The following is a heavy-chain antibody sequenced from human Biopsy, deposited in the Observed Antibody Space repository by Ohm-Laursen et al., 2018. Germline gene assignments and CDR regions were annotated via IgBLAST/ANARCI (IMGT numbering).Heavy chain of an antibody. D-gene: IGHD3-16*01. V-gene: IGHV3-11*01. Sequence: SLRLSCTASGFTFSDYYMSWIRQAPGRGLEWVSHISGIGDTAYYADSVKGRFTISRDNSKNSLCLQMNSLRAKDTAVYYCARDLTWGSYFDSWGQGSLVTVSS. CDR3: ARDLTWGSYFDS. CDR1: GFTFSDYY. CDR2: ISGIGDTA. J-gene: IGHJ4*02.